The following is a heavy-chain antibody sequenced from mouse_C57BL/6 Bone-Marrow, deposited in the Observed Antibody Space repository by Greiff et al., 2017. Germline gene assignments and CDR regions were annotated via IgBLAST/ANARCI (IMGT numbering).Heavy chain of an antibody. CDR3: ASKWLLRYAMDD. CDR1: GFNIKNTY. V-gene: IGHV14-3*01. Sequence: VQLQQSVAELVRPGASVKLSCTASGFNIKNTYLHWVKQRPEQGLEWIGRIGPANGNTKYAPKFQGKATITADTSANTAYLQLSSLTSEDTAIYYCASKWLLRYAMDDWGQGTAVTVSS. J-gene: IGHJ4*01. D-gene: IGHD2-3*01. CDR2: IGPANGNT.